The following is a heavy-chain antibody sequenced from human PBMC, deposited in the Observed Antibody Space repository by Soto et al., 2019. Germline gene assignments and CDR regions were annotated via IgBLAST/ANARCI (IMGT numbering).Heavy chain of an antibody. J-gene: IGHJ4*02. Sequence: PGASVKVSFKASGGTFSSYAISWVRQAPGQGLEWMGGIIPIFGTANYAQKFQGRVTITADESTSTAYMELSSLRSEDTAVYYCARESGYSYGNFDYWGQGTLVTVSS. D-gene: IGHD5-18*01. CDR1: GGTFSSYA. CDR3: ARESGYSYGNFDY. V-gene: IGHV1-69*13. CDR2: IIPIFGTA.